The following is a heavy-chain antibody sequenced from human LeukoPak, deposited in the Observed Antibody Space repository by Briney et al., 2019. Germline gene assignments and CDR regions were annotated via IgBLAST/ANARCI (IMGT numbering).Heavy chain of an antibody. CDR2: IYYSGST. CDR1: GGSISSSSYY. Sequence: SETLSLTCTVSGGSISSSSYYWGWIHQPPGKGLEWIGSIYYSGSTYYNPPLKSRVTISVDTSKNQFSLKLSSVTAADTAVYYCARVAYYDSSGYSYPRFDYWGQGTLVTVSS. CDR3: ARVAYYDSSGYSYPRFDY. D-gene: IGHD3-22*01. V-gene: IGHV4-39*07. J-gene: IGHJ4*02.